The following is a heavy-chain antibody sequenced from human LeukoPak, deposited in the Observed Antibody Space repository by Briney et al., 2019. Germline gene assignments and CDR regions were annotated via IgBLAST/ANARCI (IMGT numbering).Heavy chain of an antibody. CDR1: GFTVSSNY. Sequence: GGSLRLSCAASGFTVSSNYMSWVRQAPGKGLEWVSVIYSGGSIYYADSVKGRLTISRDNSKNTLYLQMNSLRAEDTAVYYCARDHGNYDYYYGMDVWGQGSTVTVSS. CDR2: IYSGGSI. D-gene: IGHD3-3*01. CDR3: ARDHGNYDYYYGMDV. V-gene: IGHV3-66*01. J-gene: IGHJ6*02.